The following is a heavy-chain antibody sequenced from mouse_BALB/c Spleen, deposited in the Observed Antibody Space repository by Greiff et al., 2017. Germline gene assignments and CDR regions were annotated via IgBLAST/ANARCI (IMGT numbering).Heavy chain of an antibody. Sequence: VQLKQSGAELVRPGALVKLSCKASGFNIKDYYMHWVKQRPEQGLEWIGWIDPENGNTIYDPKFQGKASITADTSSNTAYLQLSSLTSEDTAVYYCARSSTGVWFAYWGQGTLVTVSA. CDR2: IDPENGNT. J-gene: IGHJ3*01. D-gene: IGHD4-1*02. CDR3: ARSSTGVWFAY. CDR1: GFNIKDYY. V-gene: IGHV14-1*02.